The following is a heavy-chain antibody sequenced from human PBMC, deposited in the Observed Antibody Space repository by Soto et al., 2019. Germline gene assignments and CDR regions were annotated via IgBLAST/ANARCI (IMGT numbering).Heavy chain of an antibody. CDR2: INAGNGNT. J-gene: IGHJ6*02. CDR1: GYTFTSYA. D-gene: IGHD6-25*01. CDR3: ARVKGAALGYYYGMDV. Sequence: ASVKVSCNASGYTFTSYAMHWVRQAPGQRLEWMGWINAGNGNTKYSQKFQGRVTITRDTSASTAYMELSSLRSEDTAVYYCARVKGAALGYYYGMDVWGQGTTVTVSS. V-gene: IGHV1-3*01.